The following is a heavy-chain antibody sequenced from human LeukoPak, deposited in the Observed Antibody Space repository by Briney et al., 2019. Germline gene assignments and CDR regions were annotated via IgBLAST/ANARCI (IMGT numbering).Heavy chain of an antibody. CDR1: GGSISNYNY. CDR3: ARDRYGDYTWGY. CDR2: IIYCGTT. V-gene: IGHV4-39*07. J-gene: IGHJ4*02. D-gene: IGHD4-17*01. Sequence: SETLSLTCTVSGGSISNYNYWGWIRQPPGKGLEWIGSIIYCGTTHYNPSLKSRVAMSVDTSKNQFSLKLSSVTAADTAVYYCARDRYGDYTWGYWGQGTLVTVSS.